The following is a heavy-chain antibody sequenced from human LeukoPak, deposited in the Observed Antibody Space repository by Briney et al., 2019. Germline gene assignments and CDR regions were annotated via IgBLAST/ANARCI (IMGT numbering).Heavy chain of an antibody. Sequence: ASVKVSCKASCYTFTSYGISWVRQAPAPGLEWMGWISAYNGNTNYAQKLQRRVTMTTDPSTSTAYMELRSLRSDDTAVYYCARDLGSGYSSSWFGDVFDIWGQGTMVTVSS. D-gene: IGHD6-13*01. CDR2: ISAYNGNT. J-gene: IGHJ3*02. V-gene: IGHV1-18*01. CDR3: ARDLGSGYSSSWFGDVFDI. CDR1: CYTFTSYG.